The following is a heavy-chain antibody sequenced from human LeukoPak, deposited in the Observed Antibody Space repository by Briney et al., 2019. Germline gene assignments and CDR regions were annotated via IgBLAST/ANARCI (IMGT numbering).Heavy chain of an antibody. CDR2: ISGDGGST. J-gene: IGHJ3*02. Sequence: PGGSLRLSCAASGFTFDDYAMHWVRQAPGKGLEWVSLISGDGGSTYYADSVKGRFTISRDNSKNSLYLQMNSLRTEDTALYYCAKVFWVGAYCGGDCFAAFDIWGQGTMVTVSS. D-gene: IGHD2-21*02. CDR1: GFTFDDYA. V-gene: IGHV3-43*02. CDR3: AKVFWVGAYCGGDCFAAFDI.